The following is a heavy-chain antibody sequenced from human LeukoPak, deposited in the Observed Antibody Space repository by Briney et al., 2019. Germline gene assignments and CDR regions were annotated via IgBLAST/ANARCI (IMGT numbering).Heavy chain of an antibody. CDR1: GGSISGYY. J-gene: IGHJ4*02. Sequence: PSETLSLTCTVSGGSISGYYWAWIRQPPGKGLEWIGYIYYGGSTNYNPSLKSRVTISGDTSTNQFSLKLSSVTAADTAVYFCARGTKTGNTGYDWNYWGQGSLVTVSS. V-gene: IGHV4-59*01. D-gene: IGHD5-12*01. CDR3: ARGTKTGNTGYDWNY. CDR2: IYYGGST.